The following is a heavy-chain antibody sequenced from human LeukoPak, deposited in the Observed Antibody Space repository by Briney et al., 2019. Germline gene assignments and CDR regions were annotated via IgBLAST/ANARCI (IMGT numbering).Heavy chain of an antibody. V-gene: IGHV3-23*01. D-gene: IGHD3-16*01. Sequence: GGSLRLSCAASGFTFSSYAMSWVRQAPGKGLEWVSAISGSGGSTYYADSVKGRFTISRDNSKNTLYLQMNSLRAEDAAVYYCAKGPFIRGAEYFQHWGQGTLVTVSS. J-gene: IGHJ1*01. CDR3: AKGPFIRGAEYFQH. CDR2: ISGSGGST. CDR1: GFTFSSYA.